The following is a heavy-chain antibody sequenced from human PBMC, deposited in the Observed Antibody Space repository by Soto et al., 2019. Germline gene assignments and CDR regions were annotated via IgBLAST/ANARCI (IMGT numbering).Heavy chain of an antibody. CDR1: GYTFTSYD. D-gene: IGHD6-13*01. Sequence: QVQLVQSGAEVKKPGASVQVSCKTSGYTFTSYDINWVRQAPGQGLEWVGWMNTNSDDTRSAQKFRSRLTLTRDKSMSAVNMKLSTLRPDDTAVYYCAREWSAAGHFYGMDVWGQGTTVAVSS. CDR3: AREWSAAGHFYGMDV. J-gene: IGHJ6*02. V-gene: IGHV1-8*01. CDR2: MNTNSDDT.